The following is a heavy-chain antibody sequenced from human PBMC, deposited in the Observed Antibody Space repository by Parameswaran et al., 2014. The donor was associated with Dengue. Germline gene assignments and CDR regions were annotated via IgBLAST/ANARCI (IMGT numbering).Heavy chain of an antibody. Sequence: VRQAPGKGLEWVAVILYDGSITYYADAVKGRFTISRDNPKNMLYLQMNTLRAEDTAVYFCAGAERYYDSSGNYGYNWFDPWGQGILVTVSS. CDR3: AGAERYYDSSGNYGYNWFDP. V-gene: IGHV3-30-3*01. D-gene: IGHD3-22*01. J-gene: IGHJ5*02. CDR2: ILYDGSIT.